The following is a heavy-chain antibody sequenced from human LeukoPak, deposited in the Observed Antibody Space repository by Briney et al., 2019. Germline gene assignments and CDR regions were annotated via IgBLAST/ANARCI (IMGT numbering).Heavy chain of an antibody. CDR1: GFTFSDYY. V-gene: IGHV3-11*01. D-gene: IGHD3-22*01. Sequence: GGSLRLSCAASGFTFSDYYMSWIRQAPGKGLEWVSYISSSGSTIYYADSVKGRFTISRGNAKNSLYLQMNSLRAEDTAVYYCARDPYYYYDSSGFPFDYWGQGTLVTVSS. CDR3: ARDPYYYYDSSGFPFDY. J-gene: IGHJ4*02. CDR2: ISSSGSTI.